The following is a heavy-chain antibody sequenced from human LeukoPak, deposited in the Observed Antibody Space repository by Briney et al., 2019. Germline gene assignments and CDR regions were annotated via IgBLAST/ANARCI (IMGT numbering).Heavy chain of an antibody. Sequence: GSLRLSCAASGFTFSSYAMSWVRQAPGKGLEWVSAISRGGGSTYYADSVKGRFTISRDNSKNTLYLQMNSLRAEDTAVYYCAKKMGSGTYSAFDIWGQGTMVTVSS. CDR3: AKKMGSGTYSAFDI. V-gene: IGHV3-23*01. CDR2: ISRGGGST. J-gene: IGHJ3*02. D-gene: IGHD1-26*01. CDR1: GFTFSSYA.